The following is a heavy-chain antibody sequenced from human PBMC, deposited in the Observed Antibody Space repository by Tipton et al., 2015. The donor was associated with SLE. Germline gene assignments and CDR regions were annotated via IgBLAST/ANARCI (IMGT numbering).Heavy chain of an antibody. CDR2: IYTTGST. V-gene: IGHV4-61*02. CDR3: AKAGRDYGDYLTYDN. CDR1: GGSISSGSYY. J-gene: IGHJ4*02. Sequence: TLSLTCTVSGGSISSGSYYRSWIRQPAGKGLEWIGRIYTTGSTNYNPSLESRVTISADTSKNQSSLKLSSVTAADMAVYYCAKAGRDYGDYLTYDNWGQGTLVTVSS. D-gene: IGHD4-17*01.